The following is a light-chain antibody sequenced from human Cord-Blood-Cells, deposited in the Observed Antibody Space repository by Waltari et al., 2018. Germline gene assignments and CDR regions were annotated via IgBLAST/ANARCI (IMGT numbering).Light chain of an antibody. Sequence: DIQMTQSPSSLSASVGARVTITCRASQSISSYLNWYQKKTGKAPKLMIYAASILQSEVPSMCSGCGCSADFTLNISGLQPEVVASYCSQQSYSTHRTFGQGTKVEIK. V-gene: IGKV1-39*01. CDR1: QSISSY. J-gene: IGKJ1*01. CDR3: QQSYSTHRT. CDR2: AAS.